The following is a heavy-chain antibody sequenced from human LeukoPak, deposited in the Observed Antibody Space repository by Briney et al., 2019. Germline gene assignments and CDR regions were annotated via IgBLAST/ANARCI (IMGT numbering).Heavy chain of an antibody. CDR2: INPSGGST. J-gene: IGHJ4*02. CDR1: GYTFTSYG. Sequence: ASVKVSCKASGYTFTSYGISWVRQAPGQGLEWMGIINPSGGSTSYAQKFQGRVTMTRDMSTSTVYMELSSLRSEDTVVYYCARGIWFGELGDFDYWGQGTLVTVSS. CDR3: ARGIWFGELGDFDY. V-gene: IGHV1-46*01. D-gene: IGHD3-10*01.